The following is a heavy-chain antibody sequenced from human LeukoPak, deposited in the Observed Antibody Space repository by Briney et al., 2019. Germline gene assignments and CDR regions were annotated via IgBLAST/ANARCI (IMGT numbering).Heavy chain of an antibody. V-gene: IGHV4-39*01. D-gene: IGHD5-12*01. CDR3: ARVPGANSDYSAIDY. J-gene: IGHJ4*02. CDR2: IYYSGST. CDR1: GASISSSDSY. Sequence: KPSETLSLTCTVSGASISSSDSYWSWIRQPPGKGLEWIGSIYYSGSTYYNPSLRSRVTISVDTSKNQFSLKLTSVTAADTAVYNCARVPGANSDYSAIDYWGQGTLVTVSS.